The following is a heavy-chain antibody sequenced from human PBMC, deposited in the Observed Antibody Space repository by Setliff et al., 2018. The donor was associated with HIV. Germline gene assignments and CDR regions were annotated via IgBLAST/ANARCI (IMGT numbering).Heavy chain of an antibody. D-gene: IGHD5-18*01. CDR1: GGSISSYY. CDR3: ARGGYSYGFGRHRAYFQY. CDR2: IYYSGST. J-gene: IGHJ6*04. V-gene: IGHV4-59*12. Sequence: PSETLSLTCTVSGGSISSYYWSWIRQPPGKGLEWIGYIYYSGSTNYNPSLKSRITISLDTSKNQFSLRMRSVTAADTAVYYCARGGYSYGFGRHRAYFQYWGKGTTVTVSS.